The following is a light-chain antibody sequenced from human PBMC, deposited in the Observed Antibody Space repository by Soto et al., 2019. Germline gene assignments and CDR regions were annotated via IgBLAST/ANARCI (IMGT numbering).Light chain of an antibody. CDR2: DVS. CDR1: SSXVGGYNY. Sequence: QSVLTQPASVSGSPGQSITISCTGTSSXVGGYNYVSWYQQHPGKAPKLMIYDVSNRPSGVSNRFSGSKSGNTASLTISGLQAEDEADYYCSSYTSSSTPLYVFGTGTKLTVL. J-gene: IGLJ1*01. CDR3: SSYTSSSTPLYV. V-gene: IGLV2-14*01.